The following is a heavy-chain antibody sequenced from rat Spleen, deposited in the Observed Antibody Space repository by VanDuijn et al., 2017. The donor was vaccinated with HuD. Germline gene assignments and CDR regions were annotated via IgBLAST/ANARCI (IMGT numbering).Heavy chain of an antibody. V-gene: IGHV2-72*01. D-gene: IGHD1-11*01. J-gene: IGHJ3*01. Sequence: QVQLKESGPGLVQPSQTLSLTCTVSGFSLTSYHVSWVRQPPGKSLVWMGTIWAGGGTNYNSAVQSRLSISRDTSKSQVFLKMNSLQPEDTGTYYCARHGGHYGGPFAYWGQGTLVTVSS. CDR3: ARHGGHYGGPFAY. CDR2: IWAGGGT. CDR1: GFSLTSYH.